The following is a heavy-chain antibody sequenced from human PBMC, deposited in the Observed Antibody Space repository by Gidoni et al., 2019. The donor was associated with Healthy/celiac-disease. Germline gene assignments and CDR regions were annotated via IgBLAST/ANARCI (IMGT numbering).Heavy chain of an antibody. D-gene: IGHD5-12*01. Sequence: EVQLVESGGGLVKPGGSLRLSCAASGFTFSTAWMSWVRQAPGKGLEWVGRIKSKTDGGTTDYAAPVKGRFTISRDDSKNTLYLQMNSLKTEDTAVYYCTTRSALVSGYADYWGQGTLVTVSS. CDR2: IKSKTDGGTT. V-gene: IGHV3-15*01. J-gene: IGHJ4*02. CDR3: TTRSALVSGYADY. CDR1: GFTFSTAW.